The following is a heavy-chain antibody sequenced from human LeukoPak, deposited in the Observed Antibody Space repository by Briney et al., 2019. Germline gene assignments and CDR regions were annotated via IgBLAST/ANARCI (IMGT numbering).Heavy chain of an antibody. CDR3: ARGGKATVVTM. V-gene: IGHV4-4*07. Sequence: SETLSLTCTVSGGSINSYYWSWIRQPAGKGLEWIGRIYSSGSTNYNPSLKSRVSMSVDTSKNQFSLKLTSVTAADTAVYHCARGGKATVVTMWGQGILVTVSS. J-gene: IGHJ4*02. D-gene: IGHD4-23*01. CDR2: IYSSGST. CDR1: GGSINSYY.